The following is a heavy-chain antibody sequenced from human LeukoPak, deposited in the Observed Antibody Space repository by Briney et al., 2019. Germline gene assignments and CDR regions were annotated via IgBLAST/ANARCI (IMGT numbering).Heavy chain of an antibody. Sequence: ASVKVSCKASGYTFTSYGISWVRQAPGQGLEWMGWISAYNGNTNYAQKLQGRVTVTTDTSTSTAYMELRSLRSDDTAVYYCAREDTAMVSGDYWGQGTLVTVSS. J-gene: IGHJ4*02. CDR2: ISAYNGNT. D-gene: IGHD5-18*01. V-gene: IGHV1-18*01. CDR3: AREDTAMVSGDY. CDR1: GYTFTSYG.